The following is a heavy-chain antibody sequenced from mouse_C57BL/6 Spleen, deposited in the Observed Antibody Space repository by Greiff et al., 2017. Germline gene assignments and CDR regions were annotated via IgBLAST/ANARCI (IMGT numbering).Heavy chain of an antibody. V-gene: IGHV1-81*01. CDR3: ERSEITTVVEAY. D-gene: IGHD1-1*01. CDR2: IYPRSGNT. Sequence: QVQLQQSGAELARPGASVKLSCKASGYTFTSYGISWVKQRTGQGLEWIGEIYPRSGNTYYNEKFKGKATLTADKSSSTAYMELRSLTSEDSAVYFCERSEITTVVEAYWGQGTLVTVSA. J-gene: IGHJ3*01. CDR1: GYTFTSYG.